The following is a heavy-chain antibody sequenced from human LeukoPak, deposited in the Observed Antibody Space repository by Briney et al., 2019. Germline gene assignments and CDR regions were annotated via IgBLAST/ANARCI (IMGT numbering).Heavy chain of an antibody. J-gene: IGHJ4*02. Sequence: GGSLRLSCAASGFTFSSYAMTWVRQAPGKGLEWVSTITGSGGSTYYADSVKGRFTISRDNSKNTLYLQMNSLRAEDTAVYYCAKDAFQDSSGYYSPFDYWGQGTLVTVSS. D-gene: IGHD3-22*01. CDR2: ITGSGGST. CDR3: AKDAFQDSSGYYSPFDY. V-gene: IGHV3-23*01. CDR1: GFTFSSYA.